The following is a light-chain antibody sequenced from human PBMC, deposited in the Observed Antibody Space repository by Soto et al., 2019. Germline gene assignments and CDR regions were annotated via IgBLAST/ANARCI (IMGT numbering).Light chain of an antibody. CDR3: SEWDGSLTGVV. Sequence: QSVLTQPPSASGTPGQRVTISCSGSSSNIGSNTVNWYQQLPGTAPKLLIYNNDQRPSGGPDRFSGSYSATSAPLAISGLQSEDDADYYCSEWDGSLTGVVFGGGTKLTVL. V-gene: IGLV1-44*01. J-gene: IGLJ2*01. CDR2: NND. CDR1: SSNIGSNT.